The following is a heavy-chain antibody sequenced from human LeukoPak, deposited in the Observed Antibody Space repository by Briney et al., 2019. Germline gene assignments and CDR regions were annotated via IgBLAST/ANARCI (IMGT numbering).Heavy chain of an antibody. CDR3: AKGPNYFDS. CDR2: TKSDGSAT. V-gene: IGHV3-74*01. Sequence: GGSLRLSCAASGFSFSNYWMHWVRHAPGKGLVWVTRTKSDGSATYYADAVQGRFPISRDKAKNTLYLQMNSLRAEDTAMYFCAKGPNYFDSWGEGTLVTVSS. CDR1: GFSFSNYW. J-gene: IGHJ4*02.